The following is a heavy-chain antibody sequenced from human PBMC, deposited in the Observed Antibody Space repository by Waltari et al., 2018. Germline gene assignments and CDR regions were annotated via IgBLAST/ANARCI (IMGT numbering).Heavy chain of an antibody. CDR2: IHAGGNT. J-gene: IGHJ4*02. D-gene: IGHD5-12*01. CDR3: ARAGLGSPSQWLQLFDS. CDR1: GFRASSNY. Sequence: EVQLVESGGGLIQPGGSLRLSCEASGFRASSNYMSWVRQAPGKGLEWVSVIHAGGNTYYGDAVKGRFTISRDISKNTLYLQMNSLTVDDSAMYYCARAGLGSPSQWLQLFDSWGQGTLVTVSS. V-gene: IGHV3-53*01.